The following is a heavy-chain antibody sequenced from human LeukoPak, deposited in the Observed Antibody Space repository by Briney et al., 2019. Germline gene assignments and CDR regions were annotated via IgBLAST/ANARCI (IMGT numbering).Heavy chain of an antibody. CDR2: ISAYSGNT. V-gene: IGHV1-18*01. Sequence: ASVKVSCKASGYTFTSYGISWVRQAPGQGLEWMGWISAYSGNTNYAQKLQGRVTMTTDTSTSTAYMELRSLRSDDTAVYYCAREPYSFRFVDGGNGFDYWGQGTLVTVSS. D-gene: IGHD4-23*01. CDR1: GYTFTSYG. CDR3: AREPYSFRFVDGGNGFDY. J-gene: IGHJ4*02.